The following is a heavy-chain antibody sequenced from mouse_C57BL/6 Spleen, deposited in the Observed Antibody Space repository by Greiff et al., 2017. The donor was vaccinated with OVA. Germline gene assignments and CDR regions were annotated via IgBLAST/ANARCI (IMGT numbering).Heavy chain of an antibody. CDR1: GYTFTSYW. CDR2: IDPSDSYT. Sequence: VQLQQPGAELVMPGASVKLSCKASGYTFTSYWMHWVKQRPGQGLEWIGEIDPSDSYTNYNQKFKGKSTLTVDKSSSTAYMQLSSLTSEDSAVYYCARGQDYGNFPWFAYWGQGTLVTVSA. J-gene: IGHJ3*01. CDR3: ARGQDYGNFPWFAY. V-gene: IGHV1-69*01. D-gene: IGHD2-1*01.